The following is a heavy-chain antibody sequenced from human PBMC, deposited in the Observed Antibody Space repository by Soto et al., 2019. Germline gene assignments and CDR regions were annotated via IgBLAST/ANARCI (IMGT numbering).Heavy chain of an antibody. J-gene: IGHJ4*02. CDR1: GFKFSNYA. D-gene: IGHD3-16*01. CDR2: ISATGGGT. CDR3: AKDRRAGGNSAFYFDF. V-gene: IGHV3-23*01. Sequence: GWSLRLCSAASGFKFSNYAMSWVRQAPGKGLEWVSLISATGGGTYYADSVKGRFTISSDNSHNTLYLQVHSLTAEDTAVYYCAKDRRAGGNSAFYFDFWGQGAQVTVSS.